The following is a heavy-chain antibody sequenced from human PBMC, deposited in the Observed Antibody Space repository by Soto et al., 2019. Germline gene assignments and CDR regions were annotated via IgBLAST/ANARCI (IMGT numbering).Heavy chain of an antibody. J-gene: IGHJ1*01. CDR3: ARASPYYDYIWGSYKQLEYFQH. Sequence: GGSLRLSCAASGFTFSSYSMNWVRQAPGKGLEWVSYISSSSSTIYYADSVKGRFTISRDNAKNSLYLQMNSLRAEDTAVYYCARASPYYDYIWGSYKQLEYFQHWGQGTLVTVSS. V-gene: IGHV3-48*01. CDR1: GFTFSSYS. D-gene: IGHD3-16*01. CDR2: ISSSSSTI.